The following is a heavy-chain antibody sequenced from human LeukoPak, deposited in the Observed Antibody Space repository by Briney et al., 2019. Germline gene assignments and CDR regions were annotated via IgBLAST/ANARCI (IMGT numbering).Heavy chain of an antibody. CDR2: MNPNSGNT. CDR1: RYTSTSYD. D-gene: IGHD2-21*02. CDR3: ARGGAYCGGDCYPYSDY. V-gene: IGHV1-8*01. Sequence: GASVKVSCKASRYTSTSYDINWVRQATGQGLEWMGWMNPNSGNTGYAQKFQGRVTMTRNTSISTAYMELSSLRSEDTAVYYCARGGAYCGGDCYPYSDYWGQGTLVTVSS. J-gene: IGHJ4*02.